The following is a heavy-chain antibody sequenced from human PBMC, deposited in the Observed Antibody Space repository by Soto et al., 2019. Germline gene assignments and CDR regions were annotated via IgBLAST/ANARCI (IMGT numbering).Heavy chain of an antibody. CDR2: INHSGST. Sequence: SETLSLTCAVYGGSFSGYYWSWIRQPPGKGLEWIGEINHSGSTNYNPSLKSRVTISVDTSKNQFSLKLSSVTAADTAVYYCARGGMIFGVAIREYFQHWRHGALVTVSS. J-gene: IGHJ1*01. CDR3: ARGGMIFGVAIREYFQH. CDR1: GGSFSGYY. D-gene: IGHD3-3*01. V-gene: IGHV4-34*01.